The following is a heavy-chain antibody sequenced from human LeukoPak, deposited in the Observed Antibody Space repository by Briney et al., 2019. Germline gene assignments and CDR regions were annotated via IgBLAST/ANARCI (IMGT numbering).Heavy chain of an antibody. J-gene: IGHJ6*02. V-gene: IGHV4-34*01. Sequence: SETLSLTCAVYGGSFSGYYWSWIRQPPGKGLEWIGEINHSGSTNYNPSLKSRVTISVDTSKNQFSLKLSSVTAADTAVYYCARGCGGDCYRYYYYYGMDVWGQGTTVTVSS. CDR1: GGSFSGYY. D-gene: IGHD2-21*02. CDR2: INHSGST. CDR3: ARGCGGDCYRYYYYYGMDV.